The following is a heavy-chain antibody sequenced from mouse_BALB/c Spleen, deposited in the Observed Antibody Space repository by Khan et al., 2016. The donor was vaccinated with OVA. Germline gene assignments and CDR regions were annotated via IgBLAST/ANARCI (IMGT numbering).Heavy chain of an antibody. D-gene: IGHD4-1*01. Sequence: QIQLVQSGPELKKPGETVKISCKASGYTFTNYVMNWVKQAPGKGLKWMGWINTYTGEPTYSDDFKGRFAFSLETSASTAFLQITNLKNEDTATYFGARGNRDLDDWGQGTTLTVSS. CDR3: ARGNRDLDD. CDR1: GYTFTNYV. J-gene: IGHJ2*01. V-gene: IGHV9-3-1*01. CDR2: INTYTGEP.